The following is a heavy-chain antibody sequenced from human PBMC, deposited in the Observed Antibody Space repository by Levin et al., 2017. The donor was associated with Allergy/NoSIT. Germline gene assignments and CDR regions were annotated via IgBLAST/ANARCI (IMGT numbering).Heavy chain of an antibody. D-gene: IGHD6-13*01. Sequence: GGSLRLSCAASGFAFDNFGMHWVRQAPGKALEWVAGITWNSDNIGYADSVKGRFTISRDNAKNSLYLQMTSLRGEDTAFYYCAKGRKGAAGTGFFDHWGQGTLVTVSS. V-gene: IGHV3-9*01. CDR1: GFAFDNFG. J-gene: IGHJ4*02. CDR2: ITWNSDNI. CDR3: AKGRKGAAGTGFFDH.